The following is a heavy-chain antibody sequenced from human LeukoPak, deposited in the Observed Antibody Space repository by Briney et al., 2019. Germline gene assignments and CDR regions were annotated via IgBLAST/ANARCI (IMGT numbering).Heavy chain of an antibody. J-gene: IGHJ4*02. Sequence: GGSLRLSCAASGFTVSSNYMSWVRQAPGKGLEWVSVIYSGGSTYYADSVKGRFTISRDNSKNTLYLQMNSLRAEDTAVYYCARSRSRIVGTTDYFEYWGQGTLVTVSS. CDR2: IYSGGST. CDR3: ARSRSRIVGTTDYFEY. V-gene: IGHV3-53*01. CDR1: GFTVSSNY. D-gene: IGHD5-12*01.